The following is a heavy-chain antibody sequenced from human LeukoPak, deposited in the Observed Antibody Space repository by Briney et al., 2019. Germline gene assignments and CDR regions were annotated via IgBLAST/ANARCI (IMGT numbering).Heavy chain of an antibody. Sequence: ASVKVSCKASGYTFTGYYMHWVRQAPGQGLEWMGWINPNSGGTNYAQKFQGRVTMTRDTSISTAYMELSRLRSDDTAVYYCAREGESLAPGTWFDPWGQGTLVTASS. D-gene: IGHD3-16*01. CDR1: GYTFTGYY. J-gene: IGHJ5*02. CDR2: INPNSGGT. V-gene: IGHV1-2*02. CDR3: AREGESLAPGTWFDP.